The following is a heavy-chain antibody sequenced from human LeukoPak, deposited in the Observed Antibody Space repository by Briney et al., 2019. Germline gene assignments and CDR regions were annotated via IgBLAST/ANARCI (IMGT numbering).Heavy chain of an antibody. J-gene: IGHJ6*02. CDR1: GFTFSSYS. CDR3: ARFSYSSGWYGLYGMDV. CDR2: ISSSSSYI. D-gene: IGHD6-19*01. V-gene: IGHV3-21*01. Sequence: GGSLRLSCAASGFTFSSYSMNWVRQAPGKGLEWVSSISSSSSYIYYADSVKGRFTISRDNATNSLYLQMNSLRAEDTAVYYCARFSYSSGWYGLYGMDVWGQGTTVTVSS.